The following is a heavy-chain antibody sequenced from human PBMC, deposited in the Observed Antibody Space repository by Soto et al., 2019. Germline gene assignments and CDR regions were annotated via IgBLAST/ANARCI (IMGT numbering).Heavy chain of an antibody. J-gene: IGHJ4*02. Sequence: GASVKVSCKASGYTFTDYYMHWVRQAPGQGLEWMGIINPSGGNTKYAQKFQGRVTMTRDTSTSTVYMELSSLRSEDTAVYYCARVQTYSSSCYHFYYGGRGPRVTV. CDR3: ARVQTYSSSCYHFYY. V-gene: IGHV1-46*01. D-gene: IGHD3-22*01. CDR2: INPSGGNT. CDR1: GYTFTDYY.